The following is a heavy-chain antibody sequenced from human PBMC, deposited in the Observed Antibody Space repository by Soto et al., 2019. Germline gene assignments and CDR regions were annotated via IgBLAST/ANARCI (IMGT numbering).Heavy chain of an antibody. CDR3: ARRHSAWYSKNLVEDY. CDR2: IYPGDSDT. CDR1: GYSFSSYW. J-gene: IGHJ4*02. D-gene: IGHD6-19*01. Sequence: GESLKISCTGSGYSFSSYWIAWVRQTPGKGLEWMGVIYPGDSDTRYSPSFEGQVTFSADKSISTAYLQWTGLKASDTAIYYCARRHSAWYSKNLVEDYCGQRTPLTVSS. V-gene: IGHV5-51*01.